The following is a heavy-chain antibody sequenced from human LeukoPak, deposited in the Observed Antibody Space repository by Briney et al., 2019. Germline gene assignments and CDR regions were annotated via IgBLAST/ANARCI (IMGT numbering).Heavy chain of an antibody. Sequence: PSETLSLTCTVSGCSISSYYWSRIRQPPGKGLEWIGYIYYSGSTNYNPSLKSRVTISVDTSKTQFSLKVSSVTAANTAVYYCARYSSSWSTQEYFQHWGQGTLVTVSS. CDR3: ARYSSSWSTQEYFQH. CDR2: IYYSGST. J-gene: IGHJ1*01. CDR1: GCSISSYY. V-gene: IGHV4-59*08. D-gene: IGHD6-13*01.